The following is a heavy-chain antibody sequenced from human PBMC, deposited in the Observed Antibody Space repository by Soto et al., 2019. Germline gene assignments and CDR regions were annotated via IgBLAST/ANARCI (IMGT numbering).Heavy chain of an antibody. CDR1: GYTFISYG. V-gene: IGHV1-18*01. CDR2: SSTYNGST. J-gene: IGHJ4*01. CDR3: ARDPGLTATMGGAFFAY. Sequence: GASVKVSCKASGYTFISYGISWARQAPGQGLEWMGWSSTYNGSTNYAQKFQGRVTMTTDTTTSAAYMELRSLRSDDTAVYYCARDPGLTATMGGAFFAYWGHGTLVTVSS. D-gene: IGHD1-7*01.